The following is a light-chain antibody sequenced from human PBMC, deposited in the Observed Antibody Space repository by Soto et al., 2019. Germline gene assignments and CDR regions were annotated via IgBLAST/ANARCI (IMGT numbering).Light chain of an antibody. J-gene: IGKJ4*01. Sequence: DIVMTQSPLSLPVTPGEPASISCRSSQSILHSNGYYYLDWYLQKPGQSPQLLIYLGSNRASGVPDRFSGSESGTDFTLKISRVEAEDVGVYYCMQALQTPPLTCGRRTKVEIK. CDR2: LGS. V-gene: IGKV2-28*01. CDR3: MQALQTPPLT. CDR1: QSILHSNGYYY.